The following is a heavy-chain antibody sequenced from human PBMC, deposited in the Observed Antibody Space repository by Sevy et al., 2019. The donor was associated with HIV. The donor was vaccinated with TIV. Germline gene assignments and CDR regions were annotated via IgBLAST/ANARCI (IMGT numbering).Heavy chain of an antibody. CDR3: ARDRRIVGATAAYYFDY. D-gene: IGHD1-26*01. V-gene: IGHV3-11*01. J-gene: IGHJ4*02. CDR1: GFTFSDYY. Sequence: GALRLSCAASGFTFSDYYMSWIRQAPGKGLEWVSYISSSGSTIYYADSVKGRFTISRDNAKNSLYLQMNSLRAEDTAVYYCARDRRIVGATAAYYFDYWGQGTLVTVSS. CDR2: ISSSGSTI.